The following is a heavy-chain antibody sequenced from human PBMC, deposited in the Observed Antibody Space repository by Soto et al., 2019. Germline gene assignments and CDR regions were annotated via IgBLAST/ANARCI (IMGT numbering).Heavy chain of an antibody. CDR3: ARVFGAVARRADWFDP. CDR1: GGSISSYY. CDR2: IYYSGST. V-gene: IGHV4-59*01. D-gene: IGHD3-10*01. J-gene: IGHJ5*02. Sequence: TLSLTCTVSGGSISSYYWSWIRQPPGKGLEWIGYIYYSGSTNYNPSLKSRVTISVDTSKNQFSLKLSSVTAADTAVYYCARVFGAVARRADWFDPWGQGTLVTVSS.